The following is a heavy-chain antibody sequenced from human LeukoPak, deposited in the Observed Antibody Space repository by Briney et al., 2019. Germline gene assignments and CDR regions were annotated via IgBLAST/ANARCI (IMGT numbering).Heavy chain of an antibody. D-gene: IGHD2-2*01. CDR1: GSTFSSYA. CDR3: ARDRGCSSTSCYPGPLDAFDI. CDR2: IIPIFGTA. V-gene: IGHV1-69*13. J-gene: IGHJ3*02. Sequence: SVKLSCTASGSTFSSYAISWVRQAPGQGLEWMGGIIPIFGTANYAQKFQGRVTITADESTSTAYMELSSLRSEDTAVYYCARDRGCSSTSCYPGPLDAFDIWGQGTMVTVSS.